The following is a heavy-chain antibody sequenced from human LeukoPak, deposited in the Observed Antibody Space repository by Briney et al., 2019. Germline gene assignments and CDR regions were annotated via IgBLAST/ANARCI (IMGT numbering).Heavy chain of an antibody. J-gene: IGHJ4*02. CDR2: ISGHNGHT. V-gene: IGHV1-18*01. Sequence: ASVKVSCKASGYTFTRSGISWVRQAPGQGLEWMGWISGHNGHTNYAQKFQDRVTLTTDTSTSTAFMEVRSLRSDDTAVYYCARDYDILTAYDYFDYWGQGTLVTVSS. CDR3: ARDYDILTAYDYFDY. CDR1: GYTFTRSG. D-gene: IGHD3-9*01.